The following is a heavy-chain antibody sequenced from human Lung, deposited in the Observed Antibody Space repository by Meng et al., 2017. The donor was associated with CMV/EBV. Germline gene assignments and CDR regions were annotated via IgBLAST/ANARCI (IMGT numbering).Heavy chain of an antibody. CDR3: AKVVRLGYCSSTSCPARSYYYYGMDV. CDR2: IRYDGSNK. D-gene: IGHD2-2*01. CDR1: GFTFSSYG. J-gene: IGHJ6*02. Sequence: GGSXRLXXAASGFTFSSYGMHWVRQAPGKGLEWVAFIRYDGSNKYYADSVKGRFTISRDNSKNTLYLQMNSLRAEDTAVYYCAKVVRLGYCSSTSCPARSYYYYGMDVXGQGXTVTVSS. V-gene: IGHV3-30*02.